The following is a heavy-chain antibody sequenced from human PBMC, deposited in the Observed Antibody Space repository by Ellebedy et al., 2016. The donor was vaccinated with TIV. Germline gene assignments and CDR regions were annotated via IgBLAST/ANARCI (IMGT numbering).Heavy chain of an antibody. CDR3: ARDYYCSGGSCYEEGYGIDV. Sequence: SETLSLTCTVSGGSVSSGSYYWSWIRQPPGKGLEWIGYIYYSGSTNYNPSLKSRVTISVDTSKNQFSLKLSSVTAADTAVYYCARDYYCSGGSCYEEGYGIDVWGQGTTVTVSS. CDR2: IYYSGST. D-gene: IGHD2-15*01. V-gene: IGHV4-61*01. J-gene: IGHJ6*02. CDR1: GGSVSSGSYY.